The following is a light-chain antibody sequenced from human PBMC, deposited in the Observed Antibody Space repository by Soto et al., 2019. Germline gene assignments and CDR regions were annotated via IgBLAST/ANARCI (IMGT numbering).Light chain of an antibody. CDR3: QQYGMSPPVT. J-gene: IGKJ4*01. Sequence: IVLTQSPGTLSLSPGERATLSCRASQSVSSHYLAWYQQKPGQAPRLLIYNTFNRASGIPDRFSGSGSGTAFTLTISRLEPEDFAVYYCQQYGMSPPVTFGGGTKVEIK. CDR1: QSVSSHY. V-gene: IGKV3-20*01. CDR2: NTF.